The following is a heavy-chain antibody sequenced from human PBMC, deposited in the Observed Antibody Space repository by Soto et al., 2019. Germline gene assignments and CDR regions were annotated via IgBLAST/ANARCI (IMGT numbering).Heavy chain of an antibody. V-gene: IGHV3-30*18. CDR1: GFTFSSYG. J-gene: IGHJ2*01. Sequence: QVQLVESGGGVVQPGRSLRLSCAASGFTFSSYGMHWVRQAPGKGLEWVAVISYDGSNKYYADSVKGRFTISRDNSKNTLYLQMNSLRAEDTAVYYCAKGRLRDETEDYWYFDLWGRGTLVTVSS. D-gene: IGHD2-15*01. CDR2: ISYDGSNK. CDR3: AKGRLRDETEDYWYFDL.